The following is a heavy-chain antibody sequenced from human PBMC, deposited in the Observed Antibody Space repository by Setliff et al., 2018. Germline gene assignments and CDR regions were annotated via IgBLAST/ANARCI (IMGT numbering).Heavy chain of an antibody. J-gene: IGHJ6*03. D-gene: IGHD3-3*01. V-gene: IGHV4-39*07. CDR1: GGSISNSTFY. Sequence: PSETLSLTCTVSGGSISNSTFYWGWIRQPPGKGLEWIGSINYYGSIFDDGTTYSTYYNPSLKSRATISIDTSKSQFFLKLNSVTAADTAVYYCARMSGFLYVDVWGKGTPVTVSS. CDR3: ARMSGFLYVDV. CDR2: INYYGSIFDDGTTYST.